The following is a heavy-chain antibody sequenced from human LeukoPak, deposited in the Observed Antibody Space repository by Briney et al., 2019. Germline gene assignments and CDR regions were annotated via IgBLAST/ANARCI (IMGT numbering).Heavy chain of an antibody. Sequence: GGSLRLSCAASGFTFSDYYMSWIRQAPGKGLEWVSYISGVSTYTNYADSVKGRFAISRDNAKNSLYLQMNNPRAEDTAVYYCARDLLDYGADVVDFWGQGTLVTVSS. CDR3: ARDLLDYGADVVDF. CDR2: ISGVSTYT. CDR1: GFTFSDYY. D-gene: IGHD4-17*01. J-gene: IGHJ4*02. V-gene: IGHV3-11*05.